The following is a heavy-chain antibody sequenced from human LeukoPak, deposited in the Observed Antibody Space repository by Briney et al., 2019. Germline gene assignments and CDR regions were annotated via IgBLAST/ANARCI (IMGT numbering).Heavy chain of an antibody. D-gene: IGHD2-21*02. CDR2: IRSKANSYAT. J-gene: IGHJ3*02. V-gene: IGHV3-73*01. CDR3: TSQYLAYCGGDCYSFAFDI. CDR1: GFTFSGSA. Sequence: GGSLRLSCAASGFTFSGSAMHWVRQASGKGLEWVGRIRSKANSYATAYAASVKGRFTISRDDSKNTAYLQMNSLKTEDTAVYYCTSQYLAYCGGDCYSFAFDIWGQGTMVTVSS.